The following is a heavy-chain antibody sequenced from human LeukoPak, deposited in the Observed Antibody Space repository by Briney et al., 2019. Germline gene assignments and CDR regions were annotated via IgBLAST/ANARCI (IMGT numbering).Heavy chain of an antibody. Sequence: GESLKISCKGSGYSFTSYWISWVRQMPGKGLEWMGRIDPSDSYTNYSPSFQGHVTISADKSISTAYQQWSSLKASDTAMYYCARGGDYGSGSYYNSDYYYGMDVWGKGTTVTVSS. V-gene: IGHV5-10-1*01. CDR1: GYSFTSYW. J-gene: IGHJ6*04. CDR3: ARGGDYGSGSYYNSDYYYGMDV. CDR2: IDPSDSYT. D-gene: IGHD3-10*01.